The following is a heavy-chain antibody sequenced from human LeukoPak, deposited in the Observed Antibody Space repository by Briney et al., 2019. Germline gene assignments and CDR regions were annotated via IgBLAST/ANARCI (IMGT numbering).Heavy chain of an antibody. V-gene: IGHV3-30*02. CDR1: GFTFSSYG. CDR2: IRYDGSNK. CDR3: AKDDPGINWFDP. J-gene: IGHJ5*02. Sequence: PGGSLRLSCAASGFTFSSYGMHWVRQAPGKGPEWVAFIRYDGSNKYYADSVKGRFTISRDNSKNTLYLQMNSLRAEDSAVYYCAKDDPGINWFDPWGQGTLVTVSS. D-gene: IGHD2-21*01.